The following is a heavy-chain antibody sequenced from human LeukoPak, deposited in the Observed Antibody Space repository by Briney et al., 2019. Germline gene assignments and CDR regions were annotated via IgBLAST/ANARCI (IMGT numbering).Heavy chain of an antibody. CDR2: ISAHNGNT. V-gene: IGHV1-18*01. CDR1: GYTFTTHG. Sequence: ASVKVSCKACGYTFTTHGIAWVRQAPGQGLEWMGWISAHNGNTNYAQSLQGRVTMTTDTSTNTAYMELRSLRSDDTAVYYCARDGYFDLWGRGTLVTVSS. J-gene: IGHJ2*01. CDR3: ARDGYFDL.